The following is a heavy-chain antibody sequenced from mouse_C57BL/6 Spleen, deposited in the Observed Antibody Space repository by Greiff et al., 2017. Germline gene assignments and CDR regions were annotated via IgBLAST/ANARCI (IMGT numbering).Heavy chain of an antibody. CDR3: ARSDTRVVGHFDV. Sequence: QVQLQQSGPELVKPGASVKISCKASGYAFSSSWMNWVKQRPGKGLEWIGRIYPGDGDTNYNGKFKGKATLTADKSSSTPYMQLSNLTSEDSAVYFCARSDTRVVGHFDVWGTGTTLTVSS. V-gene: IGHV1-82*01. J-gene: IGHJ1*03. D-gene: IGHD1-1*01. CDR2: IYPGDGDT. CDR1: GYAFSSSW.